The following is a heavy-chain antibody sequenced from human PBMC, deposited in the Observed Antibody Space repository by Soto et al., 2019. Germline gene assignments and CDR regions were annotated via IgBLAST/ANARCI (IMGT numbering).Heavy chain of an antibody. Sequence: EGSLRLSCASSGFTFSSYAMHWVRQAPGKGLEWVAVISYDGSNKYYADSVKSRFTISRDNSKNTLYLQMNSQRAEDTAVYYCARVGYSSSWYAEDYYYGMDVWGQGTTVTVSS. D-gene: IGHD6-13*01. V-gene: IGHV3-30-3*01. CDR1: GFTFSSYA. CDR3: ARVGYSSSWYAEDYYYGMDV. CDR2: ISYDGSNK. J-gene: IGHJ6*02.